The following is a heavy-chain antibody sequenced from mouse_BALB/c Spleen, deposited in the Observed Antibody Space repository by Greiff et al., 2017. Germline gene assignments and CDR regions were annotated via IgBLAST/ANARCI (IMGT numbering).Heavy chain of an antibody. Sequence: VQLQQSGAELVRSGASVKLSCTASGFNIKDYYMHWVKQRPEQGLEWIGWIDPENGDTEYAPKFQGKATMTADTSSNTAYLQLSSLTSEDTAVYYCHAGYRDYWGQGTTLTVSS. J-gene: IGHJ2*01. CDR3: HAGYRDY. V-gene: IGHV14-4*02. CDR1: GFNIKDYY. CDR2: IDPENGDT. D-gene: IGHD1-2*01.